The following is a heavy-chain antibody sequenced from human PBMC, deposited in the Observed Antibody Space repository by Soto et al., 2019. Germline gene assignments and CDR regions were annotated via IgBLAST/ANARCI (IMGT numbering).Heavy chain of an antibody. CDR1: GYTFTGYY. Sequence: GASVKVSCKASGYTFTGYYMHWVRQAPGQGLEWMGWINPNSGGTNYAQKFQGWVTMTRDTSISTAYMELSRLRSDDTAVYYCARGETVRQAYGMDVWGQGTTVTVSS. CDR2: INPNSGGT. J-gene: IGHJ6*02. V-gene: IGHV1-2*04. CDR3: ARGETVRQAYGMDV. D-gene: IGHD1-1*01.